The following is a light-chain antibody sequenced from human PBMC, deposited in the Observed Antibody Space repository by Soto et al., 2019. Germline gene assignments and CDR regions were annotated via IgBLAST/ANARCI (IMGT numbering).Light chain of an antibody. CDR1: QGITYY. CDR2: GAS. CDR3: HQYDSYPRT. J-gene: IGKJ3*01. V-gene: IGKV1-16*01. Sequence: DIQMTQSPSSLSASVGDRVTITCRASQGITYYLAWFQQKPGKAPKSLIYGASSLQSGVPSRFIGSGFGTDFSLTISSLQPEDIATYYCHQYDSYPRTFGPGTKVEIK.